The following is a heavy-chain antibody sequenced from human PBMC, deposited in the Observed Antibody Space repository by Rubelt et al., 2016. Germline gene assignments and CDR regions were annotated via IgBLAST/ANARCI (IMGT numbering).Heavy chain of an antibody. D-gene: IGHD3-22*01. CDR3: AKVSYGTIGYYRYYFDY. J-gene: IGHJ4*02. CDR1: GFTFSSYN. CDR2: ISSGGSST. V-gene: IGHV3-48*03. Sequence: LSCAASGFTFSSYNMNWVRQAPGKGLEWVSYISSGGSSTYYADSVKGRFTISRDNSKNTLYMQMNGMIAEDTAVNYCAKVSYGTIGYYRYYFDYWGQGTLVTVSS.